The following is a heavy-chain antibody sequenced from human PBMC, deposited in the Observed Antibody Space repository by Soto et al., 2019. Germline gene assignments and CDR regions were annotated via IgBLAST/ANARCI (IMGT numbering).Heavy chain of an antibody. V-gene: IGHV4-34*01. J-gene: IGHJ4*02. CDR3: ARPSGSYLYYFDY. CDR1: GGSFSGYY. Sequence: SETLSLTCAVYGGSFSGYYWTWIRRPPGTGLEWIGEINHSGSTNYNPSLKSRVAISIDTSKNQFSLKLSSVTAADTAVYYCARPSGSYLYYFDYWGQGTLVTVSS. CDR2: INHSGST. D-gene: IGHD1-26*01.